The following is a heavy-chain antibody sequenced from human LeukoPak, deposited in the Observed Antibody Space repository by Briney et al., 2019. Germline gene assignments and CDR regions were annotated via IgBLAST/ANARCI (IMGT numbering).Heavy chain of an antibody. CDR3: ARDDYGGNSFDH. D-gene: IGHD4/OR15-4a*01. V-gene: IGHV1-2*02. CDR2: INPDGGFT. CDR1: EYTFTDYY. J-gene: IGHJ4*02. Sequence: GASVKVSCKASEYTFTDYYIHWMRQAPGQGLEWIGWINPDGGFTSYAQKFQGPVTMNRDMSIGTAYMELSRLTSDDTAVYYCARDDYGGNSFDHWGQGTLVLVSS.